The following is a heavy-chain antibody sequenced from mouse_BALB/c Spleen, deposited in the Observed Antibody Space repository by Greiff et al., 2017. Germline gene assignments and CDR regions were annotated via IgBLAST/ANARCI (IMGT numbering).Heavy chain of an antibody. Sequence: QVQLQQSGAELVRPGVSVKISCKGSGYTFTDYAMHWVKQSHAKSLEWIGVISTYYGDASYNQKFKGKATMTVDKSSSTAYMELARLTSEDSAIYYCARWGTVGYFDVWGAGTTVTVSS. CDR1: GYTFTDYA. V-gene: IGHV1S137*01. CDR2: ISTYYGDA. CDR3: ARWGTVGYFDV. J-gene: IGHJ1*01. D-gene: IGHD1-1*01.